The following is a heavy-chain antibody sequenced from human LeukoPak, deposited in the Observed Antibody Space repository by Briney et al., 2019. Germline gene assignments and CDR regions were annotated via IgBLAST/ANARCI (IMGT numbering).Heavy chain of an antibody. Sequence: ASVKVSCKASGGTFSSYAISWVRQAPGQGLEWMGGIIPIFGTANYAQKFQGRVTITADESTSTAYMELSSLRSEDTAVYYCPRDEGPRGSYYVGVYWGQGTLVTVSS. CDR2: IIPIFGTA. CDR3: PRDEGPRGSYYVGVY. D-gene: IGHD1-26*01. V-gene: IGHV1-69*13. CDR1: GGTFSSYA. J-gene: IGHJ4*02.